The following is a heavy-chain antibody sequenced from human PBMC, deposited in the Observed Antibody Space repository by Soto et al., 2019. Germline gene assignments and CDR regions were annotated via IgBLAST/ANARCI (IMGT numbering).Heavy chain of an antibody. CDR3: ATLGRRYSYGYGGGYDY. D-gene: IGHD5-18*01. J-gene: IGHJ4*02. V-gene: IGHV4-39*01. CDR1: GGSISSSSYY. Sequence: QLQLQESGPGLVKPSETLSLTCTVSGGSISSSSYYWGWIRQPPGKGLEWIGSIYYSGSTYYNPSLKSRVTISVDTSKNQFSLKLSSVTTADTAVYYCATLGRRYSYGYGGGYDYWGQGTLVTVSS. CDR2: IYYSGST.